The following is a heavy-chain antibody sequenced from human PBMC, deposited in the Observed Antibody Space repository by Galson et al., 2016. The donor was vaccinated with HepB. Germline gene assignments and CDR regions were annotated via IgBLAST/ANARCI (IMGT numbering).Heavy chain of an antibody. V-gene: IGHV4-34*01. D-gene: IGHD3-3*01. CDR3: ARGGLRFLNWLSDEYDH. Sequence: SETLSLTCAAQGGSFSGYYWNWIRQTPGKGFEWIGEINHGGRTNYNPSLKSRVTISIDTSRNQFSLNLTSVTAADTAVYYCARGGLRFLNWLSDEYDHWGQGTLVTVSS. J-gene: IGHJ4*02. CDR1: GGSFSGYY. CDR2: INHGGRT.